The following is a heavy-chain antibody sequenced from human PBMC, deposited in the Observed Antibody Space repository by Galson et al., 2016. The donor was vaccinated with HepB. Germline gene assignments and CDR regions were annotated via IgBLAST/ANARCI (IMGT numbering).Heavy chain of an antibody. D-gene: IGHD5-12*01. V-gene: IGHV3-23*01. CDR3: AKAGSGYSENYFDY. CDR1: GFTFSNYA. Sequence: SLRLSCAVSGFTFSNYAMTWVRQAPGKGLEWVSVISGGSGSGSIYSTDSVKGRFTISRDRSKNTLYLQMDSLRAEDTAIYYCAKAGSGYSENYFDYWGQGTLVTVSS. CDR2: ISGGSGSGSI. J-gene: IGHJ4*02.